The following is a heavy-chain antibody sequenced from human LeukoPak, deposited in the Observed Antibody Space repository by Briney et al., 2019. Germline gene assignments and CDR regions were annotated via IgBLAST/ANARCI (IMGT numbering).Heavy chain of an antibody. Sequence: PGGSLRLSCAASGFTFRSYAMSWVRQAPGKGLEWVSAISRSGGSTYYADSVKGRFTISRDNAENTLYLQMNSLRADDTAVYYCSTGSYRDVFDIWGQGTMVTVSS. CDR2: ISRSGGST. CDR3: STGSYRDVFDI. CDR1: GFTFRSYA. D-gene: IGHD1-26*01. V-gene: IGHV3-23*01. J-gene: IGHJ3*02.